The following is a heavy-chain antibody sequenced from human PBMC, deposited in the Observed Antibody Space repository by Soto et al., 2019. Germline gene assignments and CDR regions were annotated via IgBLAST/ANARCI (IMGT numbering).Heavy chain of an antibody. V-gene: IGHV3-30*18. CDR2: VSYNGRKE. J-gene: IGHJ4*02. CDR1: GFTFSNYG. D-gene: IGHD3-3*01. CDR3: AKDRERGGYDSDFDS. Sequence: QVQLVESGGGVVQPGRSLRLSCVASGFTFSNYGMHWVRQAPGKGLEWVALVSYNGRKEYYADSVKGRFSISRDNSRNTLYLQMSSLRAEDTALYYCAKDRERGGYDSDFDSWGQGTLVTVSS.